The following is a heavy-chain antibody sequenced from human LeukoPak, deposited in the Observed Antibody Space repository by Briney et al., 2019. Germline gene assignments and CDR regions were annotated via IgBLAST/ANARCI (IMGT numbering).Heavy chain of an antibody. D-gene: IGHD6-19*01. CDR1: GFTFGSHA. CDR2: ISDSGGTT. J-gene: IGHJ4*02. Sequence: GGSLRLSCVASGFTFGSHAMSWVRQAPGKGLEWVSFISDSGGTTYYADSVKGRLTISRDNSKNTLYLQMDSLRAEDTAVYYCARGRAVAGTYFDYWGQGTLVTVSS. CDR3: ARGRAVAGTYFDY. V-gene: IGHV3-23*01.